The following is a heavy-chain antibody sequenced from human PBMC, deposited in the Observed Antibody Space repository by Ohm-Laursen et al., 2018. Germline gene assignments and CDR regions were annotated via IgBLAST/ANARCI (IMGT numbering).Heavy chain of an antibody. CDR2: ISGSGGST. Sequence: SLRLSCTATGFTFSDHYMDWVRQAPGKGLEWVSGISGSGGSTYYADSVKGRFTISRDNSKNTLYLQMNSLRAEDTAVYYCAKMTGYSSSWADYWGQGTLVTVSS. J-gene: IGHJ4*02. CDR1: GFTFSDHY. V-gene: IGHV3-23*01. CDR3: AKMTGYSSSWADY. D-gene: IGHD6-13*01.